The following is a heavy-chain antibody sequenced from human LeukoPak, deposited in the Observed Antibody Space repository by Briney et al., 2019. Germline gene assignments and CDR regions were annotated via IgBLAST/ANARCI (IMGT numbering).Heavy chain of an antibody. Sequence: SETLSLTCAVSGVSFDDYSWSWVRQTPGKGLEWLGEINHSGYTNDSPSLKSRVTLSIDTSNKQFSLNLRSVTVADAGIYYCTRMTTGHDYWGQGTLVTVSS. V-gene: IGHV4-34*01. J-gene: IGHJ4*02. CDR3: TRMTTGHDY. CDR1: GVSFDDYS. CDR2: INHSGYT. D-gene: IGHD4-17*01.